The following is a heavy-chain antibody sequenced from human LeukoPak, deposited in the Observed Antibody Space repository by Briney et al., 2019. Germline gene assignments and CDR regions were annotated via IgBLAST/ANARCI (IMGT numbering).Heavy chain of an antibody. CDR3: ATVSYYYGSGSPFDY. D-gene: IGHD3-10*01. V-gene: IGHV1-69*06. CDR2: IIPIFGTA. CDR1: GGTFSTYA. J-gene: IGHJ4*02. Sequence: GASVKVSCKASGGTFSTYAISWVRQAPGQGLEWMGRIIPIFGTANYAQKFQGRVTMTEDTSTDTAYMELSSLRSEDTAVYYCATVSYYYGSGSPFDYWGQGTLVTVSS.